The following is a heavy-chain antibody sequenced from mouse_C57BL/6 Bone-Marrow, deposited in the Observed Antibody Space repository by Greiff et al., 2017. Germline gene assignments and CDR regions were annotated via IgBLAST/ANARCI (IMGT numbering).Heavy chain of an antibody. CDR1: GYTFTSYW. J-gene: IGHJ4*01. D-gene: IGHD2-3*01. Sequence: QVQLQQPGAELVMPGASVKLSCKASGYTFTSYWMHWVKQRPGQGLEWIGEIDPSDSYTNYNQKFKGKSTLTVDKSSSTAYMQLSSLTSEDSAVYYCAREDGYYAMDYWSQGTSVTVSS. CDR3: AREDGYYAMDY. CDR2: IDPSDSYT. V-gene: IGHV1-69*01.